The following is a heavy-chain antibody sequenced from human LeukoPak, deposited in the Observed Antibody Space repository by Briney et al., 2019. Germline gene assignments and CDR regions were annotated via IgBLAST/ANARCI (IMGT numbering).Heavy chain of an antibody. J-gene: IGHJ4*02. D-gene: IGHD3-22*01. CDR3: ARDSEYYDSSGYYLDY. CDR1: GFTFSSYS. CDR2: ISSSSSTI. V-gene: IGHV3-48*04. Sequence: GGSLRLSCAASGFTFSSYSMNWVRQAPGKGLEWVSYISSSSSTIYYADSVKGRFTISRDNAKNSLYLQMNSLRAEDTAVYYCARDSEYYDSSGYYLDYWGQGTLVTVSS.